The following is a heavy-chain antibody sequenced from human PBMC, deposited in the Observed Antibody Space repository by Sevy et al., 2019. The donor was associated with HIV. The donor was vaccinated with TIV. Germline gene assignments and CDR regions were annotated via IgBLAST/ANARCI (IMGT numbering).Heavy chain of an antibody. Sequence: ASVKVSCKASGYTFTTYPIGWVRQAPGQGLEWMGWISTYSGETRDPQKFQGRATMTTDTSTSTAYLELRSLRSDDTAVYYCARDSDGSGHYYADYFDYWGQGTLVTVSS. V-gene: IGHV1-18*01. CDR2: ISTYSGET. CDR3: ARDSDGSGHYYADYFDY. CDR1: GYTFTTYP. J-gene: IGHJ4*02. D-gene: IGHD3-22*01.